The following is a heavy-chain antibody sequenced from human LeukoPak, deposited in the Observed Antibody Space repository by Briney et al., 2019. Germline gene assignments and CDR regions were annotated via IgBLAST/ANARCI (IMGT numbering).Heavy chain of an antibody. Sequence: ASVKVSCKASGGTFSSYAISWVRQAPGQGLEWMGGIIPIFGTANYAQKFQGRVTITADESTSTAYMELSSLRSEDTAVYYCARDLSHSRGYNWFDPWGQGTLVTVSS. J-gene: IGHJ5*02. CDR3: ARDLSHSRGYNWFDP. CDR2: IIPIFGTA. V-gene: IGHV1-69*13. D-gene: IGHD3-10*01. CDR1: GGTFSSYA.